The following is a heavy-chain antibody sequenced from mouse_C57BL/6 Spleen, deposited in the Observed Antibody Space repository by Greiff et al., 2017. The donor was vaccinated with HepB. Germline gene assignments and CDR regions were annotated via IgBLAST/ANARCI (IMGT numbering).Heavy chain of an antibody. Sequence: QVQLQQPGAELVKPGASVKLSCKASGYTFTSYWMHWVKQRPGRGLEWIGRIDPNSGGTKYNEKFKSKTTLTVDKPASTAYMRLSSLTSEDSAVYYCARYTIYYEYDTWFSCWGQGTLVTVSA. CDR3: ARYTIYYEYDTWFSC. V-gene: IGHV1-72*01. CDR1: GYTFTSYW. J-gene: IGHJ3*01. CDR2: IDPNSGGT. D-gene: IGHD2-4*01.